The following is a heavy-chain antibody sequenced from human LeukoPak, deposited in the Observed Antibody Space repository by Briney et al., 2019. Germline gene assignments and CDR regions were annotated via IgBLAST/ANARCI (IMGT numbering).Heavy chain of an antibody. Sequence: GGSLRLSCAASGFTVSSNYMSWVRQAPGKGLEWVSVIYSGGSTYYADSVKGRFTISRDNSKNTLYLQMNSLRAEDTAVYYCARDALELYYYDSSGYRWGQGTLVTVSS. CDR1: GFTVSSNY. CDR2: IYSGGST. V-gene: IGHV3-66*01. CDR3: ARDALELYYYDSSGYR. J-gene: IGHJ4*02. D-gene: IGHD3-22*01.